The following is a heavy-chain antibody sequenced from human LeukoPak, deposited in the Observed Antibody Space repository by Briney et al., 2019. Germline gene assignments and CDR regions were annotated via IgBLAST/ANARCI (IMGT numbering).Heavy chain of an antibody. V-gene: IGHV5-51*01. CDR3: ARGGGSYYFRANWFDP. CDR2: IYPGDSDT. D-gene: IGHD1-26*01. CDR1: GYSFTSYW. Sequence: GESLKISCKGSGYSFTSYWIGWVRQMPGKGLEWMGIIYPGDSDTRYSPSFQGQVTISADKSIGTAYLQWSSLKASDTAMYYCARGGGSYYFRANWFDPWGQGTLVTVSS. J-gene: IGHJ5*02.